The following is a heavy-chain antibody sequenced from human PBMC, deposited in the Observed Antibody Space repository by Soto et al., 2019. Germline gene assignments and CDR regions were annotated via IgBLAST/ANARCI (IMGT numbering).Heavy chain of an antibody. J-gene: IGHJ4*02. D-gene: IGHD1-7*01. V-gene: IGHV3-23*01. CDR2: ISGSGGSA. Sequence: EVQLLESGGGLVQPGGSLRLSCAASGFTFSSYAMNWVRQSPGKGLEWLSAISGSGGSAYYADSVKGRFTISRDNSKNTLYLQMNSLRAEDTAVYFCAKDQTGTTPFDYWGQGTLVTVSS. CDR3: AKDQTGTTPFDY. CDR1: GFTFSSYA.